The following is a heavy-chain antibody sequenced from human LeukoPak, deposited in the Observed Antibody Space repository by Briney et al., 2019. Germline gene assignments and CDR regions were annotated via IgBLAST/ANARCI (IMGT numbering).Heavy chain of an antibody. CDR2: VYPSDSDT. J-gene: IGHJ4*02. CDR1: GYSLSSYW. V-gene: IGHV5-51*01. D-gene: IGHD3-22*01. Sequence: GESLKISCKGFGYSLSSYWIGWVRQMPRESLEWVGIVYPSDSDTRYSPSFQGQVTISADRSINTAYLQWSSLKASDTAMYYCARTAEASSGYSYWGQGTLVTVSS. CDR3: ARTAEASSGYSY.